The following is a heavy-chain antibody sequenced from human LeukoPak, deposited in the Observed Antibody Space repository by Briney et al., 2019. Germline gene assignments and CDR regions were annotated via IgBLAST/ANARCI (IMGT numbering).Heavy chain of an antibody. CDR2: IDRDGSRI. V-gene: IGHV3-74*01. Sequence: EGSLRLSCAVSGFTFSSYWMHWVRQAPGKGLVWVSRIDRDGSRINYADSVKGRFTISRDNGKNTLFLQMNSLRAEDAAVYYCVRGNDYGGPHYWGQGTLVTVSS. J-gene: IGHJ4*02. D-gene: IGHD4-23*01. CDR1: GFTFSSYW. CDR3: VRGNDYGGPHY.